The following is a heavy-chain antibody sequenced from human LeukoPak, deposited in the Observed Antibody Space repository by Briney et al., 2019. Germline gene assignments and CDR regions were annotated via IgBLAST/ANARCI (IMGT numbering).Heavy chain of an antibody. D-gene: IGHD4-23*01. V-gene: IGHV3-33*01. CDR3: ARDLGYGGSLDY. Sequence: PGGSLRLSCAASGFTFSNYGMHWVRQAPGKGLEWVAVIWYDGSNKYYADSVKGRFTISRDNSKDTLYLQMNSLRAEDTAVYYCARDLGYGGSLDYWGQGTLVTVSS. J-gene: IGHJ4*02. CDR1: GFTFSNYG. CDR2: IWYDGSNK.